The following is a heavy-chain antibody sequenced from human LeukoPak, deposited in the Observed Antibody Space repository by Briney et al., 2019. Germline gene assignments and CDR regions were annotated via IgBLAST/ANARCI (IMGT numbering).Heavy chain of an antibody. V-gene: IGHV3-23*01. CDR2: ISGRATNT. CDR3: AKGTAYYSLGP. Sequence: PGGSLRLSCAASGFTFSSYGMSWVRQAPGKGLEWVSHISGRATNTYYAASVKGRFTISRDNSKNTLYLQMNSLRAEDTAMYYCAKGTAYYSLGPWGQGTLATVSS. D-gene: IGHD3/OR15-3a*01. CDR1: GFTFSSYG. J-gene: IGHJ5*02.